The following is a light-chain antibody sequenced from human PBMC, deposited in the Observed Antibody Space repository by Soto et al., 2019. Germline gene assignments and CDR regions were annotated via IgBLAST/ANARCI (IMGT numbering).Light chain of an antibody. CDR2: DAS. Sequence: EIVLTQSPATLSLSPGERATLSCRASQSVSSYLAWYQQKPGQAPRLLIYDASNRATGIPARFSGSGSGTDFTLTISSLEPEEFAVDYCQQRSNWPRTVGQGTKLEIK. CDR1: QSVSSY. CDR3: QQRSNWPRT. J-gene: IGKJ2*01. V-gene: IGKV3-11*01.